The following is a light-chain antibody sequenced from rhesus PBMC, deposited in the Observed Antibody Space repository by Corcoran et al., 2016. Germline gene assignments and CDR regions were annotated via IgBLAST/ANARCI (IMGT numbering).Light chain of an antibody. CDR3: LQCSSSPFT. Sequence: DIQMTQSPSSLSAPVGDKVTITCRARQGISSWLAWYQQKPGKAPKLLIYMASSLQSGVPPRFSGSGSGTAFTLPISSLQPENFATYYCLQCSSSPFTFGPGTKLDVK. J-gene: IGKJ3*01. V-gene: IGKV1-22*01. CDR2: MAS. CDR1: QGISSW.